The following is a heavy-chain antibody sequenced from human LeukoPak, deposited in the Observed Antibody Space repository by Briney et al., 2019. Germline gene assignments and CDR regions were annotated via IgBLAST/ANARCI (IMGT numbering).Heavy chain of an antibody. CDR3: ARALVGAATLSY. Sequence: GESLNISCKGSGYIFTTYWIAWVRQLPGKGLEWMGVIYPGDSDTRYSPSFQGQVTLSADKSISTAYLQWSSLKASDTAIYYCARALVGAATLSYWGQGTLVTVSS. CDR2: IYPGDSDT. J-gene: IGHJ4*02. D-gene: IGHD1-26*01. V-gene: IGHV5-51*01. CDR1: GYIFTTYW.